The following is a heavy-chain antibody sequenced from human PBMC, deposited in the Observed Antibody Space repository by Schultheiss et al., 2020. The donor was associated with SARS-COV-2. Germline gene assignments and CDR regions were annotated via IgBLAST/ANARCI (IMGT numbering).Heavy chain of an antibody. CDR2: TYYRSKWYN. V-gene: IGHV6-1*01. CDR3: ARDGGLAAAGTGDWFDP. CDR1: GDSVSSNSAA. J-gene: IGHJ5*02. D-gene: IGHD6-13*01. Sequence: SETLSLTCAISGDSVSSNSAAWNWIRQSPSRGLEWLGRTYYRSKWYNDYAVSVKSRITINPDTSKNQFSLQLNSVTPEDTAVYYCARDGGLAAAGTGDWFDPWGQGTLVTVSS.